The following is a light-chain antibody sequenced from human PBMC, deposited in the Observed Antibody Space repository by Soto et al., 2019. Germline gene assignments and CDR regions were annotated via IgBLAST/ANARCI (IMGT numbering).Light chain of an antibody. CDR3: GSYTSDNTLV. CDR1: SSDIGSYNY. CDR2: DVS. V-gene: IGLV2-14*03. Sequence: QSALTQPASVSGSPGQSITISCTGTSSDIGSYNYVSWYQQHPGEVPRLMIYDVSNRPSGVSNRFSGPKSGNTASLTISGLQAEDEADYYCGSYTSDNTLVFGGGTKLTVL. J-gene: IGLJ2*01.